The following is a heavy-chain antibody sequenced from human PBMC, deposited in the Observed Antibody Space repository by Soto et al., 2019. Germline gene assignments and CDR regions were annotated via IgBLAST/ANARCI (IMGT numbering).Heavy chain of an antibody. Sequence: SETLSLTSTVPGGSTSTTSYYWGWIRQPPGKGLEWIGSIYYSGSTYYNPSLKSRVTISVDLSKNQFSLKVSSVTAEDTALYYCARHGDYSDDPSYLSFDYLGQGNLVTVSS. CDR1: GGSTSTTSYY. CDR2: IYYSGST. D-gene: IGHD4-17*01. J-gene: IGHJ4*02. V-gene: IGHV4-39*01. CDR3: ARHGDYSDDPSYLSFDY.